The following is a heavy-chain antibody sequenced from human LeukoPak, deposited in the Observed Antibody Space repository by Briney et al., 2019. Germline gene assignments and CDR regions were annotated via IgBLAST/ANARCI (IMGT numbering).Heavy chain of an antibody. J-gene: IGHJ4*02. Sequence: GGSLRLSCAASGFTVSSTYMSWVRQAPGKGLEWVSIIYSGGSTYYADSVEGRFTISRDNSKNTLYLQMNSLRAEDTAVYYCTRGGIAAAVDYWGQGTLVTVSS. CDR3: TRGGIAAAVDY. CDR1: GFTVSSTY. CDR2: IYSGGST. V-gene: IGHV3-66*01. D-gene: IGHD6-13*01.